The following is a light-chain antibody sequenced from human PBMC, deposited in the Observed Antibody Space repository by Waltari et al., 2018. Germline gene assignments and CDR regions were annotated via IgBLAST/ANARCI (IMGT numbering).Light chain of an antibody. CDR1: SANVGSYPL. V-gene: IGLV2-23*02. Sequence: SALTQPASVSGSPGQSITISCPETSANVGSYPLLSWCQRQPGRAPSLVVYDVVERPLGVSIRVSGSKSGKTASLTISWLQPEDEADYYCCAFAGRGFYVFGTGTQVTVL. CDR2: DVV. CDR3: CAFAGRGFYV. J-gene: IGLJ1*01.